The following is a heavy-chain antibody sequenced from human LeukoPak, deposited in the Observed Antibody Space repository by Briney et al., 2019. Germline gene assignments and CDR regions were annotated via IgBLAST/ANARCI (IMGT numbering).Heavy chain of an antibody. Sequence: SETLPLTCAVYGGSFSGYYWSWIRQPPGKGLEWIGYIYYSGSTNYNPSLKSRVTISVDTSKNQFSLKLSSVTAADTAVYYCARRTYYYDSSGSKNFDYWGQGTLVTVSS. CDR2: IYYSGST. CDR1: GGSFSGYY. CDR3: ARRTYYYDSSGSKNFDY. J-gene: IGHJ4*02. D-gene: IGHD3-22*01. V-gene: IGHV4-59*01.